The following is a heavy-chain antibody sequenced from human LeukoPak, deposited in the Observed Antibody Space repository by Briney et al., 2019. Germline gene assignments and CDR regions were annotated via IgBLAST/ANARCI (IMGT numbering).Heavy chain of an antibody. CDR2: IYYSGST. Sequence: SETLSLTCTVSGGSISSGGYYWSWIRQHPGKGLEWIGYIYYSGSTYYNPSLKSRVTISVDTSKNQFSLKLSSVTAADTAVYYCARGYVDSSGWSPNWFGPWGQGTLVTVSS. CDR3: ARGYVDSSGWSPNWFGP. CDR1: GGSISSGGYY. D-gene: IGHD6-19*01. J-gene: IGHJ5*02. V-gene: IGHV4-31*03.